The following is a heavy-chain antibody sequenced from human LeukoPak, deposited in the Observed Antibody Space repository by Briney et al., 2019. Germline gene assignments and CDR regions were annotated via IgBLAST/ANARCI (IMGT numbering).Heavy chain of an antibody. CDR1: GFTLIDYT. Sequence: GGSLRLSCGASGFTLIDYTMHWVRQAPGKGLEYVAFIQFDGTTEYYTDSVKGRFTMSRDKSKNTLYLQMNSLRAEDTAVYYCAKASPESAWFDPWGQGTLVTVSS. J-gene: IGHJ5*02. D-gene: IGHD1-14*01. V-gene: IGHV3-30*02. CDR3: AKASPESAWFDP. CDR2: IQFDGTTE.